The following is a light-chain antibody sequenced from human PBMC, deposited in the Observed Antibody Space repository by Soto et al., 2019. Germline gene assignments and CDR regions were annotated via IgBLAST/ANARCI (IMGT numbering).Light chain of an antibody. V-gene: IGLV3-25*03. CDR1: ALPQKY. CDR3: QSADNSGSYV. J-gene: IGLJ1*01. Sequence: SYELTQPPSVSVSPGQTARITCSGDALPQKYAYWYQQKTGQAPVLVIYKDNERPSGIPERFSGSSSGTIFTLTISGVQAEDEADYYCQSADNSGSYVFGTGTTVTVL. CDR2: KDN.